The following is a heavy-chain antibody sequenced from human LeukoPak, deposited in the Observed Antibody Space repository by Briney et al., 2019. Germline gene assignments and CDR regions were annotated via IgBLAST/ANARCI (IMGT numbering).Heavy chain of an antibody. Sequence: PSETLSLTCTVSAGSISSSSYSWGWIRQPPGKGLEWIGSIYYSGSTYYNPSLKSRVTISVDTSKNQFSLKLNSVTAADTAVYYCARVSWFPGTSYYYMDVWGKGTTVTVSS. CDR3: ARVSWFPGTSYYYMDV. V-gene: IGHV4-39*07. D-gene: IGHD1-1*01. CDR2: IYYSGST. J-gene: IGHJ6*03. CDR1: AGSISSSSYS.